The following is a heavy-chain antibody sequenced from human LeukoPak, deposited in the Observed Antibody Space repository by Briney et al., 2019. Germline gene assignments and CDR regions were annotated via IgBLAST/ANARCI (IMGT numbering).Heavy chain of an antibody. D-gene: IGHD3-22*01. CDR2: INSDGGST. Sequence: PGGSLRLSCAASGFTFSSYWMHWLRQVPGKGLVWVSRINSDGGSTNYADSVKGRFAISRDNARNTLYLQMHSLRAEDTAVYYCARGFESSGYSYFAYWGQGTLVTVSS. V-gene: IGHV3-74*01. J-gene: IGHJ4*02. CDR1: GFTFSSYW. CDR3: ARGFESSGYSYFAY.